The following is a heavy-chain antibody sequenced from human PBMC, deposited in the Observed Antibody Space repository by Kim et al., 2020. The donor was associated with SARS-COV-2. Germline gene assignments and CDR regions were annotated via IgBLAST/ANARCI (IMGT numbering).Heavy chain of an antibody. Sequence: GGSLRLSCVASGFTFSSYWMSWVRQAPGKGLEWVANIKNDGSEKYYVDSVKGRFTISRDNAKTSLFLQMNSLRAEDTAVYYCARDRYYGSGSYRYFDYWGQGTLVTVSS. CDR2: IKNDGSEK. CDR1: GFTFSSYW. V-gene: IGHV3-7*03. D-gene: IGHD3-10*01. J-gene: IGHJ4*02. CDR3: ARDRYYGSGSYRYFDY.